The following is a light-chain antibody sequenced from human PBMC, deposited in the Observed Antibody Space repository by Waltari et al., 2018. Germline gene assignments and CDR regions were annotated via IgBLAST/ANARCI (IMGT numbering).Light chain of an antibody. V-gene: IGLV3-21*02. Sequence: YVLTQPPPVSVAPGQPAKIPCGGPDIQTTQVPWYQQRPGQAPVLVMYDDTYRPSGIPARFSGSNSGNTATLTISRVEAGDEGDYYCQVWDSGADRVVFGGGTDLTVL. CDR1: DIQTTQ. CDR3: QVWDSGADRVV. J-gene: IGLJ2*01. CDR2: DDT.